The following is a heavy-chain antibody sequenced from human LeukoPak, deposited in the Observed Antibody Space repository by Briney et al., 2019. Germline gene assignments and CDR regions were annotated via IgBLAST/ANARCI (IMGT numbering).Heavy chain of an antibody. Sequence: GGTLRLSCAASGFTFSSYGMSWVRQAPGKGLEWVSSISTSSSYIYYADSVKGRFTISRDNAKNSLYLQMNSLRAEDTAVYYCARDDTVFDYWGQGTLVTVS. V-gene: IGHV3-21*01. J-gene: IGHJ4*02. CDR3: ARDDTVFDY. D-gene: IGHD5-18*01. CDR1: GFTFSSYG. CDR2: ISTSSSYI.